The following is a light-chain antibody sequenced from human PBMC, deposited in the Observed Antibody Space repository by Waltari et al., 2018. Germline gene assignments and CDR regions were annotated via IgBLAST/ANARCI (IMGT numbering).Light chain of an antibody. CDR2: RNN. CDR1: SSNIGSNY. Sequence: QSVLTQPPSVSGTPGQRVTISCSGSSSNIGSNYVHWYQHLPGTAPKLLIYRNNQRPSGVPYRFSGSKSGTSASLAISGLRSEDEADYYCAAWDDSLSGWVFGGGPKLTVL. V-gene: IGLV1-47*01. CDR3: AAWDDSLSGWV. J-gene: IGLJ3*02.